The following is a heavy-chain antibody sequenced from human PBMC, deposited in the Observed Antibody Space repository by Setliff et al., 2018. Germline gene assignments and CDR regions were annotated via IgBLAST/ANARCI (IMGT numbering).Heavy chain of an antibody. J-gene: IGHJ4*02. V-gene: IGHV1-8*01. CDR3: ARRFSSGNYNNLGY. D-gene: IGHD3-10*01. CDR1: GYTFTSYD. CDR2: MNPNSGNT. Sequence: ASVKVFCKASGYTFTSYDINWVRQAPGQGLEWMGWMNPNSGNTGFAQNFQGRVTMTRNTSISTAYMELSALRSDDTAVYYCARRFSSGNYNNLGYWGQGALVTVS.